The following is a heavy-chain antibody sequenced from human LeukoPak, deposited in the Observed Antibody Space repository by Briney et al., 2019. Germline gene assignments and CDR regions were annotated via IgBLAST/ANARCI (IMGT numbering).Heavy chain of an antibody. CDR2: SNHSGST. CDR3: ARGPKSRSGYSSSWYGPYNWFDP. J-gene: IGHJ5*02. CDR1: ARSFSGHY. D-gene: IGHD6-13*01. V-gene: IGHV4-34*01. Sequence: SDTLSHTCAVYARSFSGHYWSWIRQPPVTGLEWIGESNHSGSTNYNPSLKRRITTSVDTSKDKFSLKLSSVTAADTAVYYCARGPKSRSGYSSSWYGPYNWFDPWGQGTLVTVSS.